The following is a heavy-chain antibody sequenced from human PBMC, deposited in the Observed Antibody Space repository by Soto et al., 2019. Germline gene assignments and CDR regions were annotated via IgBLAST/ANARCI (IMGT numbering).Heavy chain of an antibody. J-gene: IGHJ1*01. D-gene: IGHD6-19*01. V-gene: IGHV3-23*01. CDR2: ISANGGRA. CDR3: XSWVIALGGXXXXXH. Sequence: EAQLLESGGDLIQPGGSLTLSCAASGFTFASHAMSWVRQAPGKGLEWVSGISANGGRANYADSVKGRFSLSRDNSKNTMFLQMDSLTAXXXXXXXXXSWVIALGGXXXXXHWGQ. CDR1: GFTFASHA.